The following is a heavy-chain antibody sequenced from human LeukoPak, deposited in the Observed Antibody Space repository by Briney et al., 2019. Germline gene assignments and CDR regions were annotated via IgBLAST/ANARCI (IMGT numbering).Heavy chain of an antibody. CDR3: ARGPSLYYFDY. CDR2: IYHSGNT. J-gene: IGHJ4*02. CDR1: SGSMSSYY. D-gene: IGHD2/OR15-2a*01. Sequence: SETLSLTCTVSSGSMSSYYWSWIRQPPGKGLEWIGSIYHSGNTYYNPSLKSRVTISVDTSKNQFSLKLTSVTAADTAVYFCARGPSLYYFDYWGQGTLVTVSS. V-gene: IGHV4-39*01.